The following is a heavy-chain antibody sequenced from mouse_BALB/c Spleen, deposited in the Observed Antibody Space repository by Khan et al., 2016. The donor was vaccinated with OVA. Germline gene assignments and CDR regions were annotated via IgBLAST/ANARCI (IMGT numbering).Heavy chain of an antibody. CDR1: GSLITSDSA. J-gene: IGHJ4*01. V-gene: IGHV3-2*02. CDR3: ARDGSRYNYSIDY. CDR2: INYSRSP. D-gene: IGHD2-12*01. Sequence: EVKLLESGAGLVNPSQSLYLTCHVTGSLITSDSACNWIRQFPGNKMEWMGYINYSRSPNFNPALKSRFSITRDTSKTQFFLQLKSVTTEDTATYDCARDGSRYNYSIDYWGQGTSVTVSS.